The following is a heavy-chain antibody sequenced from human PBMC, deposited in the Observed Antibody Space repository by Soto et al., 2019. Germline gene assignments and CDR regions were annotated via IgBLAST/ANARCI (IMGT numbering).Heavy chain of an antibody. CDR2: NRNKLNTYTT. CDR3: AQTAYFDAFDI. D-gene: IGHD1-1*01. Sequence: TGGSLRLSCAASGFTFSDHYMDWVRQAPGKGLEWVGRNRNKLNTYTTEYAASVKGRFTISRDDSKNSLYLQMNSLKTEDTAVYYCAQTAYFDAFDIWGQGTMVTVS. CDR1: GFTFSDHY. J-gene: IGHJ3*02. V-gene: IGHV3-72*01.